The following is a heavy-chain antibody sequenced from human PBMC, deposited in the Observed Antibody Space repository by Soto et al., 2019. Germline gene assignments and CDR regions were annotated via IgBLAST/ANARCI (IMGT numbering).Heavy chain of an antibody. CDR3: ARGIRNYYGMDV. V-gene: IGHV3-74*01. CDR2: INGDGTRT. CDR1: GFTFSDYW. Sequence: AGGSLRLSCAASGFTFSDYWLHWVRQAPGEGLEWVSRINGDGTRTFYADSVKGRLAISRDNARDTVFLQMNSLRAEDTAVYFCARGIRNYYGMDVWGQGTTVTVSS. J-gene: IGHJ6*02.